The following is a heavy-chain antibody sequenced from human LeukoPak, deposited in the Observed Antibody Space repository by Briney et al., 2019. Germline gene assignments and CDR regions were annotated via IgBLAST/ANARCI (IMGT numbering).Heavy chain of an antibody. CDR1: GGSISSSSYY. Sequence: SETLSLTCTVSGGSISSSSYYWGWIRQPPGKGLEWIGSIYYSGSTYYNSSLKSRVTISVDTSKNQFSLKLSSVTAADTAVYYCARVYYSSSYDYWYFDLWGRGTLVTVSS. V-gene: IGHV4-39*07. CDR3: ARVYYSSSYDYWYFDL. J-gene: IGHJ2*01. CDR2: IYYSGST. D-gene: IGHD6-13*01.